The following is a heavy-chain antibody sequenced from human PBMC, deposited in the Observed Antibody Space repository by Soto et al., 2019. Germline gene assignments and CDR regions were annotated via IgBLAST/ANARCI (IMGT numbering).Heavy chain of an antibody. D-gene: IGHD5-12*01. V-gene: IGHV6-1*01. CDR1: GDSVSSNTAS. CDR3: AKGDNLGPKTGYAFDP. Sequence: SQTLSLTCAISGDSVSSNTASWNWIRQSPSRGLEWLGRTYFRSKWYNDYAVSVKSRIIINPDTSNNQFSLQLNSVTPEDTSVYFCAKGDNLGPKTGYAFDPWGQGIMVTVSS. J-gene: IGHJ5*02. CDR2: TYFRSKWYN.